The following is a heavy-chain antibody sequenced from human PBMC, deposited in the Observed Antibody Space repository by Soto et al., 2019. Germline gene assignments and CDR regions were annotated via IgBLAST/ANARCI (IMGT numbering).Heavy chain of an antibody. J-gene: IGHJ4*02. D-gene: IGHD1-26*01. CDR1: GFTFSSYG. Sequence: QVQLVESGGGVVQPGRSLRLSCAASGFTFSSYGMHWVRQAPGKGLEWVAVIWYDGSNKYYADSVKGRFTISRVNSKNTLYLQMNSLRAEDTAVYYCARDGRELGLFDYWGQGTLVTVSS. V-gene: IGHV3-33*01. CDR2: IWYDGSNK. CDR3: ARDGRELGLFDY.